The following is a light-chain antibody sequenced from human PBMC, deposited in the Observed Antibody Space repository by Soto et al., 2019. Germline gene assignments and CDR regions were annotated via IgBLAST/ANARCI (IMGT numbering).Light chain of an antibody. J-gene: IGLJ1*01. CDR1: SSDVGAYNY. CDR3: SSYTTSNTRQIV. V-gene: IGLV2-14*03. CDR2: DVS. Sequence: SALTQPTSVSGAPGQSITISCTGTSSDVGAYNYVSWYQHHPGKAPKLIIYDVSNRPSGVSIRFSGSKADNTASLTISGLQPEDEADYHCSSYTTSNTRQIVFGTGTKVPVL.